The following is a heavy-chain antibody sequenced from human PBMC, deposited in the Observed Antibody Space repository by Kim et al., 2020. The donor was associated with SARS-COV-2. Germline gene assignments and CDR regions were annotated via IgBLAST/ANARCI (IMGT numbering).Heavy chain of an antibody. CDR3: ARRVPRYSSSWRPWVDP. D-gene: IGHD6-13*01. CDR1: GGSFSGYY. V-gene: IGHV4-34*01. J-gene: IGHJ5*02. Sequence: SETLSLTCAVYGGSFSGYYWSWIRQPPGKGLEWIGEINHSGSTNYTPSLKSRVTISVDTSKNQFSLKLSSVTAADTAVYYCARRVPRYSSSWRPWVDPWGQGTLVTVSS. CDR2: INHSGST.